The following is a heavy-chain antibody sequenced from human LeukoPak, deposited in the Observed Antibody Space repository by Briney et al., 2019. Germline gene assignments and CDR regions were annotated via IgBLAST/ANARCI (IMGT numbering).Heavy chain of an antibody. Sequence: TGGSLRLSCAASGFTVSSNYMTWVRQAPGKGLEWVSTIRGSGGSTYYTDSVKGRFTISRDNSKNTLFLQMSSLRAEDTAVYYCAKDSVAGNLGYFDYWGQGTLVTVSS. J-gene: IGHJ4*02. CDR3: AKDSVAGNLGYFDY. D-gene: IGHD6-19*01. CDR2: IRGSGGST. V-gene: IGHV3-23*01. CDR1: GFTVSSNY.